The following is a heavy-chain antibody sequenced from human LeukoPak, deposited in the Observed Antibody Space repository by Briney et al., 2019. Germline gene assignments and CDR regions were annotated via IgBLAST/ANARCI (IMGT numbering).Heavy chain of an antibody. CDR3: ARSSYDYVWGSYRRIIPSAFDI. D-gene: IGHD3-16*02. Sequence: GGSLRLSCSASGFTFSSYWMSWVRQAPGKGLEWVANIKQDGSEKYYVDSVKGRFTISRDNAKNSLYLQMNSLRAEDTAVYYCARSSYDYVWGSYRRIIPSAFDIWGQGTMVTVSS. CDR1: GFTFSSYW. CDR2: IKQDGSEK. J-gene: IGHJ3*02. V-gene: IGHV3-7*01.